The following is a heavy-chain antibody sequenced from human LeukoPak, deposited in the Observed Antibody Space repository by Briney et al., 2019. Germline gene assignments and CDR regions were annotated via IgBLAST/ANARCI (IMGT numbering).Heavy chain of an antibody. Sequence: GGSLRLSCAASGFTFSNYAMSWVRQAPGKGLEWVAAISSSGGNTNYADSVKGRFTISRDNSKNTLYLEMYSLRAEDTAVYYCVTYSDFWSAYFVYWGQGTLVTVSS. D-gene: IGHD3-3*01. V-gene: IGHV3-23*01. J-gene: IGHJ4*02. CDR1: GFTFSNYA. CDR2: ISSSGGNT. CDR3: VTYSDFWSAYFVY.